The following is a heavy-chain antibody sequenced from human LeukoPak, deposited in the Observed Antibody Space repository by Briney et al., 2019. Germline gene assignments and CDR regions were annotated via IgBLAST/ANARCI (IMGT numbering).Heavy chain of an antibody. V-gene: IGHV4-4*07. D-gene: IGHD1-14*01. CDR2: IYTSGST. CDR1: GGSISSYY. J-gene: IGHJ4*02. Sequence: SETLSLTCTVSGGSISSYYWSWIRQPAGKGLAWIGRIYTSGSTNYNPSLKSRVTMSVDTSKNQFSLKLSSVTAADTAVYYCVRRPGGRPVDYWGQGTLVTVSS. CDR3: VRRPGGRPVDY.